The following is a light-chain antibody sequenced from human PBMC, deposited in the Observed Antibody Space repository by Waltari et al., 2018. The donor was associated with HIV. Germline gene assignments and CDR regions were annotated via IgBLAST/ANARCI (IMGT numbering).Light chain of an antibody. CDR3: QQSYSTPRT. J-gene: IGKJ1*01. V-gene: IGKV1-39*01. CDR1: QSISSY. CDR2: AAA. Sequence: DIQMTQSLSSLSASVGASVNTTCRASQSISSYLNRYQQKPGKAPKLLIYAAASLQSGVPSRFSGSGSGTDVTLTISRLQPEDFATYDCQQSYSTPRTFGEGTKVEIK.